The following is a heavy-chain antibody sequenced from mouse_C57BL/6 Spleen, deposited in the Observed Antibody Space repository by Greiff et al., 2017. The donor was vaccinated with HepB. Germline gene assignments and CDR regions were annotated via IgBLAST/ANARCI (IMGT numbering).Heavy chain of an antibody. CDR3: ARCGGNYEGYFDV. Sequence: LVESGAELVKPGASVKLSCKASGYTFTSYWMQWVKQRPGQGLEWIGEIDPSDSYTNYNQKFKGKATLTVDTSSSTAYMQLSSLTSEDSAVYYCARCGGNYEGYFDVWGTGTTVTVSS. CDR1: GYTFTSYW. D-gene: IGHD1-1*02. CDR2: IDPSDSYT. V-gene: IGHV1-50*01. J-gene: IGHJ1*03.